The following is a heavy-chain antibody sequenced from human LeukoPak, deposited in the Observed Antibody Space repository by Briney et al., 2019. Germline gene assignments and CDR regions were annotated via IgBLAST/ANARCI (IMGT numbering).Heavy chain of an antibody. J-gene: IGHJ4*02. CDR1: DGSINSYY. V-gene: IGHV4-59*12. D-gene: IGHD4-23*01. CDR3: ARDTDYGGNYDY. Sequence: PSETLSLTCSVSDGSINSYYWNWIRRPPGKGLEWIGYIYYNGNTNYSPSLKSRVTMSVDTSKNLFSLKLSSVTAADTAVYYCARDTDYGGNYDYWGQGTLVTVSS. CDR2: IYYNGNT.